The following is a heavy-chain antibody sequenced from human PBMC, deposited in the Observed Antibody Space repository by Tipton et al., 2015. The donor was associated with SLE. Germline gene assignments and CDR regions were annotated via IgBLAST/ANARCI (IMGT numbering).Heavy chain of an antibody. CDR3: ARGGLGSNLRGSIYLGY. D-gene: IGHD7-27*01. CDR1: GGSIRDYY. CDR2: INYNGDT. V-gene: IGHV4-59*01. J-gene: IGHJ4*02. Sequence: TLSLTCTVSGGSIRDYYWSWIRQPPGKGLEWIGYINYNGDTNYNPSLKSRVTISVDTSKTHFSLRLNSVTAADTAVYYCARGGLGSNLRGSIYLGYWGQGTLVTVSS.